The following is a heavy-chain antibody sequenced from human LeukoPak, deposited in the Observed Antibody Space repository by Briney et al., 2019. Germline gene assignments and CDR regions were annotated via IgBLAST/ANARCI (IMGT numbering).Heavy chain of an antibody. D-gene: IGHD5-12*01. V-gene: IGHV1-18*01. J-gene: IGHJ4*02. Sequence: ASVKVSCKASGYTFTSYGISWVRQAPGQGLEWMGWISAYNGNTNYAQKLQGRVTMTTDTSTSTGYMELRSLRSDDTAVYYCARDGEGWLPNYFDYWGQGTLVTVSS. CDR2: ISAYNGNT. CDR3: ARDGEGWLPNYFDY. CDR1: GYTFTSYG.